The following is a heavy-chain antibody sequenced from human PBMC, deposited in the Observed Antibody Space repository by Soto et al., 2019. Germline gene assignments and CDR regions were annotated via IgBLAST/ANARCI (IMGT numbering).Heavy chain of an antibody. V-gene: IGHV3-23*01. CDR3: ANLEGHFDWLFSHDAFDI. D-gene: IGHD3-9*01. Sequence: GGSLRLSCAASGFTFSSYAMSWVRQAPGKGLEWVSAISGSGGSTYYADSVKGRFTISRDNSKNTLYLQMNSLRAEDTAVYYCANLEGHFDWLFSHDAFDIWGQGTMVTVSS. CDR2: ISGSGGST. J-gene: IGHJ3*02. CDR1: GFTFSSYA.